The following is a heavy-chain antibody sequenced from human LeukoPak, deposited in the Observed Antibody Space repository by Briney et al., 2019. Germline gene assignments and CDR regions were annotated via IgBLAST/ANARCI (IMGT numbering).Heavy chain of an antibody. V-gene: IGHV1-18*01. CDR3: ARDTSYSNPPRPFWFDP. CDR1: GYTFTSYG. J-gene: IGHJ5*02. CDR2: ISAYNGNT. D-gene: IGHD4-11*01. Sequence: GASVKVSCKASGYTFTSYGISWVRQAPGQGLEWMGWISAYNGNTNYAQKLQGRVTMTTDTSTSTAYMELRSLRSDDTAVYYCARDTSYSNPPRPFWFDPWGQGTLVTVSS.